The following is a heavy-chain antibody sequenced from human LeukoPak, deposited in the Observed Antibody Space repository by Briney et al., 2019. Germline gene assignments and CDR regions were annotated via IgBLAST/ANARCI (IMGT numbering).Heavy chain of an antibody. CDR1: GYTFTSYG. J-gene: IGHJ6*03. D-gene: IGHD3-10*01. V-gene: IGHV1-18*01. CDR2: ISAYNGNT. CDR3: ARSRPYGSGPYYMDV. Sequence: ASVKVSCKASGYTFTSYGISWVRQAPGQGPEWMGWISAYNGNTNYAQKLQGRVTMTTDTSTSTAYMELRSLRSDDTAVYYCARSRPYGSGPYYMDVWGKGTTVTISS.